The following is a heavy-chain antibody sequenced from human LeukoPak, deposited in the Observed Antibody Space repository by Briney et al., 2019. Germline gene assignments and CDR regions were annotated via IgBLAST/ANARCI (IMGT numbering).Heavy chain of an antibody. Sequence: GGSLRLSCAASGVTFSSYSMNWVRQAPGKGLEWVSSISSSSSYIYYADSVKGRFTISRDNAKNSLYLQMNSLRAEDTAVYYCARGSGSGSYYSSPWGQGTLVTVSS. V-gene: IGHV3-21*01. CDR3: ARGSGSGSYYSSP. D-gene: IGHD3-10*01. CDR2: ISSSSSYI. CDR1: GVTFSSYS. J-gene: IGHJ5*02.